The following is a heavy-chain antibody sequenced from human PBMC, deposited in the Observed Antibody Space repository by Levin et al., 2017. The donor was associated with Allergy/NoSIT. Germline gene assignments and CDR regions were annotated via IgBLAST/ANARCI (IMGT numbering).Heavy chain of an antibody. CDR1: GGSISSGGYY. Sequence: SSETLSLTCTVSGGSISSGGYYWSWIRQHPGKGLEWIGYIYYSGSTYYNPSLKSRVTISVDTSKNQFSLKLSSVTAADTAVYYCARADFDYYGSGSFLGYFDYWGQGTLVTVSS. CDR2: IYYSGST. D-gene: IGHD3-10*01. CDR3: ARADFDYYGSGSFLGYFDY. V-gene: IGHV4-31*03. J-gene: IGHJ4*02.